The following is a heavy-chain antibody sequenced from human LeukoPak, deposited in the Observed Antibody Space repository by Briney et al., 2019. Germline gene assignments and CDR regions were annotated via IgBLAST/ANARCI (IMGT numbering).Heavy chain of an antibody. V-gene: IGHV4-31*03. Sequence: SQTLSLTCTVSGGSISSGGYYWSWIRQHPGKGLEWIGYIYYSGSTYYNPSLKSRVTISVDTSKNQFSLKLSSVTAADTAVYYCATLDYGSGNYYFDYWGQGTLVTVSS. CDR1: GGSISSGGYY. CDR3: ATLDYGSGNYYFDY. D-gene: IGHD3-10*01. J-gene: IGHJ4*02. CDR2: IYYSGST.